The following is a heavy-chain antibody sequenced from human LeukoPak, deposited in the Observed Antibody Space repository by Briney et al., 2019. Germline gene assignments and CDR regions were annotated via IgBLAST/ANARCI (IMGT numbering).Heavy chain of an antibody. CDR2: INHSGST. Sequence: PSETLSLTCTVSGGSISSYYWSWIRQPPGKGLEWIGEINHSGSTNYNPSLKSRVTISVDTSKNQFSLKLSSVTAADTAVYYCARLAGTIVVVPAVTHYYYYYMDVWGKGTTVTISS. D-gene: IGHD2-2*01. V-gene: IGHV4-34*01. J-gene: IGHJ6*03. CDR1: GGSISSYY. CDR3: ARLAGTIVVVPAVTHYYYYYMDV.